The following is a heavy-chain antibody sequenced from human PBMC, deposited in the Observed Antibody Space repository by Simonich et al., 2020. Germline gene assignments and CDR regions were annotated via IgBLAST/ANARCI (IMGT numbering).Heavy chain of an antibody. V-gene: IGHV1-2*02. D-gene: IGHD2-2*01. Sequence: QVQLVQSGAEVNKPGASVKVSCKASGYTFTGYYMHWVRQAPGQGLEWSGWNNPNRGGTNYAQKFQGRVTMTRDTSISTAYMERSRLRSDDTAVYYCARDPVVPAAIRNAFDIWGQGTMVTVSS. CDR3: ARDPVVPAAIRNAFDI. CDR2: NNPNRGGT. CDR1: GYTFTGYY. J-gene: IGHJ3*02.